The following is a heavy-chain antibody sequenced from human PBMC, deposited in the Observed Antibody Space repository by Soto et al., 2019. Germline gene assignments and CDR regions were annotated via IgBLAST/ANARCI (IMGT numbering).Heavy chain of an antibody. Sequence: SETLSLTCFVSGGSISSSGYYWVWIRQPPGKGLEWIGSMYYSSGSTHHNPSLESRVTISADASKNQFSLKLTSVTAADTAVYYCARQGGEDGMDVWGQGTTVTVSS. J-gene: IGHJ6*02. V-gene: IGHV4-39*01. CDR3: ARQGGEDGMDV. CDR2: MYYSSGST. CDR1: GGSISSSGYY. D-gene: IGHD1-26*01.